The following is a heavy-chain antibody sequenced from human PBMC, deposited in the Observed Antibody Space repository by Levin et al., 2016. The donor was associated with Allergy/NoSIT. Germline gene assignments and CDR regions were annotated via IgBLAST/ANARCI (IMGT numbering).Heavy chain of an antibody. V-gene: IGHV3-23*01. CDR1: GFTFSSYA. Sequence: GGSLRLSCAASGFTFSSYAMSWVRQAPGKGLEWVSAISGSGGSTYYADSVKGRFTISRDNSKNTLYLQMNSLRAEDTAVYYCANCIYSSLGYFQHWGQGTLVTVSS. J-gene: IGHJ1*01. CDR3: ANCIYSSLGYFQH. D-gene: IGHD3-16*01. CDR2: ISGSGGST.